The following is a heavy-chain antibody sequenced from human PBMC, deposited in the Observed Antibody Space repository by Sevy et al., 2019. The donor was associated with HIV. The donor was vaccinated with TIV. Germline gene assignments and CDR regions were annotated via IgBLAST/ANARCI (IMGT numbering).Heavy chain of an antibody. CDR2: IYPGDSDT. Sequence: GESLKISCKGSGYIFTSYWIAWVRQMPGKGLEWMGIIYPGDSDTKYSPSFQGQATISADRSISTAYLEWSSLKASDTGMYYCAKGGFDTNGALPYYFDYWGQGTLVTVSS. J-gene: IGHJ4*02. CDR1: GYIFTSYW. D-gene: IGHD2-8*01. V-gene: IGHV5-51*01. CDR3: AKGGFDTNGALPYYFDY.